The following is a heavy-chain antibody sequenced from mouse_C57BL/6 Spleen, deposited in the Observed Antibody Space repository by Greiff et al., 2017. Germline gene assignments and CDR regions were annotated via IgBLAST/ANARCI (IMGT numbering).Heavy chain of an antibody. CDR2: ISGGGGNT. Sequence: EVKLMESGGGLVKPGGSLKLSCAASGFTFSSYTMSWVRQTPEKRLEWVATISGGGGNTYYPDSVKGRFTISRDNAKNTLYMQMSSLRSEDTALYYCARHAFTTVIATDAMDYGGQGTSVTVSS. J-gene: IGHJ4*01. D-gene: IGHD1-1*01. V-gene: IGHV5-9*01. CDR3: ARHAFTTVIATDAMDY. CDR1: GFTFSSYT.